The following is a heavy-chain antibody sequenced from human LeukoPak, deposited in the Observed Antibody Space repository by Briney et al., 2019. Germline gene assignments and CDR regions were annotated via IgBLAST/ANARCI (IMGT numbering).Heavy chain of an antibody. CDR1: GFTFSNYW. CDR3: VRDRAWDYLDS. Sequence: PGGSLRLSCGASGFTFSNYWMSWVRQAPGKGLEWVINISQDGSGKNYADSVEGRFTISRDNAKNSLYLQMNSLRAEDTAVYYCVRDRAWDYLDSWDQGPLVTVSS. V-gene: IGHV3-7*03. CDR2: ISQDGSGK. D-gene: IGHD1-26*01. J-gene: IGHJ4*02.